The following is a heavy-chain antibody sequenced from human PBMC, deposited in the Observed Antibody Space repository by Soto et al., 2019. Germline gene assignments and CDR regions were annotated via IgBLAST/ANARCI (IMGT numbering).Heavy chain of an antibody. J-gene: IGHJ4*02. D-gene: IGHD6-13*01. Sequence: KVSCKASGGTFSSYAISWVRQAPGQGLEWMGGIIPIFGTANYAQKFQGRVTITADESTSTAYMELSSLRSEDTAVYYCARARIAARTTFYFDYWGQGTLVTVSS. CDR1: GGTFSSYA. V-gene: IGHV1-69*01. CDR3: ARARIAARTTFYFDY. CDR2: IIPIFGTA.